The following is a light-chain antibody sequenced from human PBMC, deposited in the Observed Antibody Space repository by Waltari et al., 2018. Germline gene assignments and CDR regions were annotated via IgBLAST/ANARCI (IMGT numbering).Light chain of an antibody. V-gene: IGKV1-33*01. J-gene: IGKJ2*01. CDR1: RDIKNF. CDR2: DAS. Sequence: DIQITQSPSSLSASVGDRVTISCQASRDIKNFLNWYQQKPGKAPKLLIYDASNLEIGVPSRFSGRGSGTHFTFTISSLQPEDVATYYCQQYDDFPPYIFGQGTKVDIK. CDR3: QQYDDFPPYI.